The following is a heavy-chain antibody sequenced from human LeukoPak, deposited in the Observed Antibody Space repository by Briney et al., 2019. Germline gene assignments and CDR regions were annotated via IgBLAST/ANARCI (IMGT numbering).Heavy chain of an antibody. V-gene: IGHV4-39*07. D-gene: IGHD6-13*01. Sequence: SETLSLTCTVSGGSISSSSYYWGWIRQPPGKGLEWIGNIYHSGSTYYNPSLKSRLTISVDTSKNQFSLKLSSVTAADTAVYYCASQQQLALLDWFDPWGQGTLVTVSS. CDR1: GGSISSSSYY. J-gene: IGHJ5*02. CDR2: IYHSGST. CDR3: ASQQQLALLDWFDP.